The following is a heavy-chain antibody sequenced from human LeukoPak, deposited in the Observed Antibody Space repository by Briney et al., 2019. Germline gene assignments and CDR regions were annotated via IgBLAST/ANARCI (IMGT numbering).Heavy chain of an antibody. CDR1: GFTFSSYS. V-gene: IGHV3-21*01. CDR3: ARDLWKSVGSFGYYYGMDV. CDR2: ISSSSSYI. Sequence: PGGSLRLSCAASGFTFSSYSMNWVRQAPGKGLEWVSSISSSSSYIYYADSVKGRFTISRGNAKNSLYLQMNSLRAEDTAVYYCARDLWKSVGSFGYYYGMDVWGQGTTVTVSS. J-gene: IGHJ6*02. D-gene: IGHD5-18*01.